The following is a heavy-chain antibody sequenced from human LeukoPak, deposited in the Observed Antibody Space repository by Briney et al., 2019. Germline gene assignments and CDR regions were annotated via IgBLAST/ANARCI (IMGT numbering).Heavy chain of an antibody. J-gene: IGHJ3*02. Sequence: PSETLSLTCAVYGGSFSGYYWSWIRQPLGKGLEWIGEINHSGSTNYNPSLKSRVTISVDKSKNQFSLKLSSVTAADTAVYYCVRAPDAFDIWGQGTMVTVSS. CDR2: INHSGST. V-gene: IGHV4-34*01. CDR1: GGSFSGYY. CDR3: VRAPDAFDI.